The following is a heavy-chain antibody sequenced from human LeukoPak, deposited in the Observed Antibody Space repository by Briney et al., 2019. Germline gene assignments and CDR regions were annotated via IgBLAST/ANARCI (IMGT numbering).Heavy chain of an antibody. CDR2: IYYSGST. Sequence: SETLSLTCTVSGGSISSSSYSWGWIRQPPGKGLEWIGSIYYSGSTYYNPSLKSRVTISVDTSKNQFSLKLSSVAAADTAVYYCARSSYYYDSSGYYSILKFDYWGQGTLVTVSS. CDR1: GGSISSSSYS. J-gene: IGHJ4*02. D-gene: IGHD3-22*01. V-gene: IGHV4-39*07. CDR3: ARSSYYYDSSGYYSILKFDY.